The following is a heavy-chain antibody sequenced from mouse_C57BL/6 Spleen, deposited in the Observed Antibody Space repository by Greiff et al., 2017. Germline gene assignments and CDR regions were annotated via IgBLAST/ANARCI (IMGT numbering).Heavy chain of an antibody. D-gene: IGHD1-1*01. V-gene: IGHV2-9-1*01. Sequence: VQLVESGPGLVAPSQSLSITCTVSGFSLTSYAIRWVRQPPGKGLEWLGVIWSGGGTKYNSALKSRLSISKDNSNSQVFLTMNRLQTDNTDRYYYARVITTLRGYIDVWGTGTTVTVSS. CDR3: ARVITTLRGYIDV. CDR1: GFSLTSYA. J-gene: IGHJ1*03. CDR2: IWSGGGT.